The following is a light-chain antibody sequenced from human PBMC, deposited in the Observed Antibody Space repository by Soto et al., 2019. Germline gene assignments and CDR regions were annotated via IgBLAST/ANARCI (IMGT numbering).Light chain of an antibody. V-gene: IGKV1-27*01. CDR1: QGIGNY. J-gene: IGKJ1*01. CDR3: QNHNNAPWT. Sequence: DIQMTQSPSSLSASVGDRVTITCGASQGIGNYLAWYQQKSGKVPKLLIYAASTLQSGVPSRFSGSRSGTDFTLTISSLQPEDVATYYCQNHNNAPWTFGQGTRWIS. CDR2: AAS.